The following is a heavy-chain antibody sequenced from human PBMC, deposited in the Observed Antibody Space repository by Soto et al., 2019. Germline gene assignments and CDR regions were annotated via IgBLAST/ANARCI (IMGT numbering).Heavy chain of an antibody. J-gene: IGHJ4*02. D-gene: IGHD4-17*01. CDR1: GFTFSRYA. Sequence: QVQLVESGGGVVQPGRSLRLSCVASGFTFSRYAIHWVRQAPGKGLEWVAVISYDGSDKYYADSVKGRFTISRDNSKNTLYLQMNSLRPDDTAVYYCARDYGDYDFLDYWDQGTLVTVSS. CDR3: ARDYGDYDFLDY. CDR2: ISYDGSDK. V-gene: IGHV3-30-3*01.